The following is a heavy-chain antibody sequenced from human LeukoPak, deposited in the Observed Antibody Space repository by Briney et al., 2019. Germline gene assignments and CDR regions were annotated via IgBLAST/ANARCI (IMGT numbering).Heavy chain of an antibody. CDR3: ARFSEVYYYVDV. D-gene: IGHD2/OR15-2a*01. CDR2: IRSYSSYI. CDR1: GFTFSSYS. V-gene: IGHV3-21*01. Sequence: GGSLRLSCAASGFTFSSYSMNWVRQAPGQGLEWVASIRSYSSYIYYGDSVKGRFTISRDDAKKSLYLQMNSLRAEDTAVYFCARFSEVYYYVDVWGTGTTVTVSS. J-gene: IGHJ6*03.